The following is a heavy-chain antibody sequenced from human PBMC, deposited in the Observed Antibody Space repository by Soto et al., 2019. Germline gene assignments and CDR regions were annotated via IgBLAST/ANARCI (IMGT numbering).Heavy chain of an antibody. J-gene: IGHJ6*02. Sequence: PGGSLRLSCAASGFTFSSYWMSWVRQAPGKGLEWVANIKQDGSEKYYVDSVKGRFTISRDNAKNSLYLQMNSLRAEDTAVYYCARDHDYGGIFYYGMDVWGQGTTVTVSS. V-gene: IGHV3-7*03. D-gene: IGHD4-17*01. CDR3: ARDHDYGGIFYYGMDV. CDR2: IKQDGSEK. CDR1: GFTFSSYW.